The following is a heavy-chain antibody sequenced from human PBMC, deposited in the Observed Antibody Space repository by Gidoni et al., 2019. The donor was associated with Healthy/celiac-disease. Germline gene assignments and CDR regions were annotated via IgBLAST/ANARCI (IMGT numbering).Heavy chain of an antibody. V-gene: IGHV3-48*02. CDR3: ARVGGWLPRDYYYGMDV. Sequence: EVQLVESGGGLVQPGGSLRLSCAASGFTFSSYSMNWVRQAPGKGLEWVSYISSSSSTIYYADSVKGRFTISRDNAKNSLYLQMNSLRDEDTAVYYCARVGGWLPRDYYYGMDVWGQGTTVTVSS. CDR2: ISSSSSTI. J-gene: IGHJ6*02. D-gene: IGHD5-12*01. CDR1: GFTFSSYS.